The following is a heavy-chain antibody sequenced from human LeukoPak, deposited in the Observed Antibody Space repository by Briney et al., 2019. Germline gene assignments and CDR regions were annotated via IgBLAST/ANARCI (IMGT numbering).Heavy chain of an antibody. J-gene: IGHJ4*02. V-gene: IGHV3-21*01. Sequence: PGGCLRLSRAASGFTFRDYTMNWVRQAPGKGLEWVSAINKGGSYIKYADSVKGRFTVSRDNAKNSLFLQMNNLRVEDTAVYFCAREVLIVVEPAANTIDYWGQGTRVTVSS. CDR3: AREVLIVVEPAANTIDY. D-gene: IGHD2-2*01. CDR2: INKGGSYI. CDR1: GFTFRDYT.